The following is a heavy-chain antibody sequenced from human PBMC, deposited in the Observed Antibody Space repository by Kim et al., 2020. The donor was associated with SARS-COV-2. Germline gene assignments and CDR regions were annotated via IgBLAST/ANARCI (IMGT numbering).Heavy chain of an antibody. J-gene: IGHJ6*02. Sequence: GGSLRLSCAASGFTFSSYSMNWVRQAPGKGLEWVSYISSSSSTIYYADSVKGRFTISRDKAKNSLYLQMNSLRDEDTAVYYCARDFRIAARLFYYYYGMDVWGQGTTVTVSS. CDR2: ISSSSSTI. V-gene: IGHV3-48*02. CDR3: ARDFRIAARLFYYYYGMDV. D-gene: IGHD6-6*01. CDR1: GFTFSSYS.